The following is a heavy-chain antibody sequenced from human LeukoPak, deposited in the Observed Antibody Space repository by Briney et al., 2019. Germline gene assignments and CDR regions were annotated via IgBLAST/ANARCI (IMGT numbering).Heavy chain of an antibody. Sequence: PSETLSLTCTVSGGSISSSNYYWGWIRQPPGKGLEWIVSIYYSGSTYYNPSLKSRGTISVDTSKNQFSLKLSSVTAADMAVYYCARSRKSDCTSTSCYTDYWGQGTLVTVSS. CDR1: GGSISSSNYY. CDR3: ARSRKSDCTSTSCYTDY. CDR2: IYYSGST. V-gene: IGHV4-39*01. J-gene: IGHJ4*02. D-gene: IGHD2-2*02.